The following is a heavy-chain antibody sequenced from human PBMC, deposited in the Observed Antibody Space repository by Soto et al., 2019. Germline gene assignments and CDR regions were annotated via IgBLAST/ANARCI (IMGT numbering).Heavy chain of an antibody. D-gene: IGHD6-19*01. V-gene: IGHV1-3*01. CDR2: INAGNGNT. J-gene: IGHJ4*02. CDR1: GYTFTSYA. Sequence: ASVKVSCKASGYTFTSYAIHWVRQAPGQWLEWMGWINAGNGNTQYSQQLKGRVTITRDTSVRTAYIELRSLHSADAAVSYCERLHGSGWLTAFGGAQGTLVTVP. CDR3: ERLHGSGWLTAFG.